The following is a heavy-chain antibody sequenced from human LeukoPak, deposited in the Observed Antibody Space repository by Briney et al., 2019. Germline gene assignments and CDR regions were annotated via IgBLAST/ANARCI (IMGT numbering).Heavy chain of an antibody. CDR2: INPSEGSP. D-gene: IGHD1-7*01. Sequence: ASVTVSCKASGYTFTSYYMHWVRQPPGQGLEWMGIINPSEGSPSQAQKFQGRVTMTRNNSTSTVYTELKSLGCDDTAVYYRAGDPLTGTTNFYYYYMDVWGKGTTVTVSS. V-gene: IGHV1-46*03. J-gene: IGHJ6*03. CDR1: GYTFTSYY. CDR3: AGDPLTGTTNFYYYYMDV.